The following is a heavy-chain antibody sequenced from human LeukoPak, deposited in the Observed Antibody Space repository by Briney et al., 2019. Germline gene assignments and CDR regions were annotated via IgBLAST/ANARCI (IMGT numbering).Heavy chain of an antibody. CDR1: GGSFSGYY. J-gene: IGHJ6*03. Sequence: SETLSLTCAVYGGSFSGYYWGWMRQPPGKGLVWIGEINHSGSTNYNPSLKSRVTISVDTSKNQFSLKLSSVTAADTAVYYCARAFYPGYYSYMAVWGKGTTVTVSS. V-gene: IGHV4-34*01. D-gene: IGHD3-3*02. CDR2: INHSGST. CDR3: ARAFYPGYYSYMAV.